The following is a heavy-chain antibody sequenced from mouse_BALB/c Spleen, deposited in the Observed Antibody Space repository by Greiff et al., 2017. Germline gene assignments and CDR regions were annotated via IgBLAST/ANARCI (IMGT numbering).Heavy chain of an antibody. CDR2: IYPGSGST. Sequence: QVHVKQSGAELVRPGTSVKVSCKASGYAFTNYLIEWVKQRTGQGLEWIGEIYPGSGSTYYNEKFKGKATLTADKSSNTAYMQLSSLTSEDSAVYFCARRDGNYFDYWGQGTTLTVSS. J-gene: IGHJ2*01. CDR3: ARRDGNYFDY. CDR1: GYAFTNYL. D-gene: IGHD2-1*01. V-gene: IGHV1-54*02.